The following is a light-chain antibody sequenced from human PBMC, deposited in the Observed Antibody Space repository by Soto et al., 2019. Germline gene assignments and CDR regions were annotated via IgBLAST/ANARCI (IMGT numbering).Light chain of an antibody. CDR2: NAS. CDR3: QQYNSYPWT. CDR1: QSINSW. J-gene: IGKJ1*01. V-gene: IGKV1-5*03. Sequence: DIQMTQSPSTLSASVGARVTITCRASQSINSWLAWYQQKPGKAPKLLIYNASSLESGVPSRFSGNGSGTEFPLTISSLQPDDFATYYCQQYNSYPWTFGQGTKVEIK.